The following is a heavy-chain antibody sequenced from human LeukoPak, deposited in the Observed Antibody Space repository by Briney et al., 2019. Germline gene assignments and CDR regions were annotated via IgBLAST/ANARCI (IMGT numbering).Heavy chain of an antibody. CDR3: ARDQPDYYGSGSSNAFDI. CDR2: VYYRGTA. CDR1: GGSINNGDNY. Sequence: SQTLSLTCTVSGGSINNGDNYWSWIRQPPGKGLEWLGFVYYRGTAYYNSSLKSRLTISIDTSQNQFSLKLNSVTAADTAVYYCARDQPDYYGSGSSNAFDIWGQGTMVTVSS. J-gene: IGHJ3*02. V-gene: IGHV4-30-4*08. D-gene: IGHD3-10*01.